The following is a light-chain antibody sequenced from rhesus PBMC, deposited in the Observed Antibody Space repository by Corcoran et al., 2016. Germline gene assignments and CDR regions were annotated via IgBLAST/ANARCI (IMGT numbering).Light chain of an antibody. CDR1: ENVQNY. Sequence: IQMTQSPSSLSASVGDRVTITCRASENVQNYLHWYQQKQGKAHKLLSYHASTLQRGVPSRFSGSGSGTEYTFTISSLQPEDIATYHCQHTYGTPITFGGGTKVEIK. J-gene: IGKJ4*01. CDR3: QHTYGTPIT. CDR2: HAS. V-gene: IGKV1-74*01.